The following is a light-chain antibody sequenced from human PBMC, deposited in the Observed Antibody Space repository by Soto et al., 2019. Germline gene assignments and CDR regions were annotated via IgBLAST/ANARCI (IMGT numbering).Light chain of an antibody. J-gene: IGKJ2*01. CDR1: QGISSW. CDR3: QQYNSYRYT. Sequence: DIQMTQSPSTLSASVGDRVTITCRASQGISSWLAWYQQKPGKVPKLLIYKASSLESGVPSRFSGSGSGTEFTLTISSLQPDDFATYYCQQYNSYRYTFGQGNKLEIK. V-gene: IGKV1-5*03. CDR2: KAS.